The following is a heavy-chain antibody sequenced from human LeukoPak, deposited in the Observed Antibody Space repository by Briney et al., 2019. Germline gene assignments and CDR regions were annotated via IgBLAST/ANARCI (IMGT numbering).Heavy chain of an antibody. Sequence: GGSLRLSCATSGFTFSSYGMHGVRQAPGKGLEWVAVIWYDGSNKYYADSVKGRFTISRDNSKNTLYLQMNSLRAEDTAVYYCAKDGATYYYDSSGYYPDAFDIWGQGTMVTVSS. CDR3: AKDGATYYYDSSGYYPDAFDI. D-gene: IGHD3-22*01. CDR1: GFTFSSYG. CDR2: IWYDGSNK. J-gene: IGHJ3*02. V-gene: IGHV3-33*06.